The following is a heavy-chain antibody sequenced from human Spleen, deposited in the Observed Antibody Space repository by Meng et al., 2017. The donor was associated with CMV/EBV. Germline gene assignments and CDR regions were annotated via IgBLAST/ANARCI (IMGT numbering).Heavy chain of an antibody. Sequence: SETLSLTCTVSGGSLSSGDYYWGWIRQPTGKGLEWIGSTYSSGSTYYNPSLKSRVIISVDTSTNQFSLTLNSATATDTALYYCVRNRYLVGAIADWGQGTLVTVSS. CDR3: VRNRYLVGAIAD. V-gene: IGHV4-39*01. CDR1: GGSLSSGDYY. J-gene: IGHJ4*02. D-gene: IGHD1-26*01. CDR2: TYSSGST.